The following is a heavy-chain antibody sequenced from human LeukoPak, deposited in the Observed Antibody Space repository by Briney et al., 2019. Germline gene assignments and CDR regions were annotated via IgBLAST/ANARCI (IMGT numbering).Heavy chain of an antibody. J-gene: IGHJ4*02. CDR3: AKDRDTAMEIDY. CDR2: IWYDGSNK. V-gene: IGHV3-33*06. D-gene: IGHD5-18*01. Sequence: TGGSLRLSCAASGFTFSNYGMHWVRQAPGKGLEWVAVIWYDGSNKYYVDSVKGRFTISRDNPKNTLYLQMNSLRAEDTAMYYCAKDRDTAMEIDYWGQGTLVTVSS. CDR1: GFTFSNYG.